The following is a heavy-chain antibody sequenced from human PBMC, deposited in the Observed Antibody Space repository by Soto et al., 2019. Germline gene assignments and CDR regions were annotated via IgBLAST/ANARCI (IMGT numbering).Heavy chain of an antibody. V-gene: IGHV3-23*01. CDR1: GFTFSSYA. CDR3: AKAVTISGSFYYGMDV. D-gene: IGHD3-3*01. CDR2: ISGSGSST. J-gene: IGHJ6*02. Sequence: PGGSLRLSCAASGFTFSSYAMNWVRQAPGKGLEWVSGISGSGSSTYYADSVKGRFTISRDNSKNRMYLQVHSLRAEDTAAYYCAKAVTISGSFYYGMDVWGQGTTVTVSS.